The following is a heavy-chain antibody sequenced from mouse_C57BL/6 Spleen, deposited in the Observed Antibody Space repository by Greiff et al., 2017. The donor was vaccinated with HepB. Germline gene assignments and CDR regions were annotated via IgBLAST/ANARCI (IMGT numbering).Heavy chain of an antibody. CDR1: GYTFTSYW. J-gene: IGHJ4*01. CDR2: IYPGSGST. V-gene: IGHV1-55*01. Sequence: QVQLQQPGAELVKPGASVKMSCKASGYTFTSYWITWVKQRPGQGLEWIGDIYPGSGSTNYNEKFKSKATLTVDTSSSTAYMQLSSLTSEDSAVYYRGRSCDYDGAHEYYAMDYWGQGTSVTVSS. CDR3: GRSCDYDGAHEYYAMDY. D-gene: IGHD2-4*01.